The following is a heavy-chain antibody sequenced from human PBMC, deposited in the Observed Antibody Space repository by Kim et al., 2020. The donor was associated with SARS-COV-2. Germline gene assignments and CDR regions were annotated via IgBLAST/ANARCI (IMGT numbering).Heavy chain of an antibody. CDR1: GGSFSGYY. CDR2: INHSGST. J-gene: IGHJ4*02. D-gene: IGHD6-19*01. Sequence: SETLSLTCAVYGGSFSGYYWSWIRQPPGKGLEWIGEINHSGSTNYNPSLKSRVTISIDTSKNQFSLKLSSVTAAETAVYYCARGQAVAGDYFDYWGQGTLVTISS. CDR3: ARGQAVAGDYFDY. V-gene: IGHV4-34*01.